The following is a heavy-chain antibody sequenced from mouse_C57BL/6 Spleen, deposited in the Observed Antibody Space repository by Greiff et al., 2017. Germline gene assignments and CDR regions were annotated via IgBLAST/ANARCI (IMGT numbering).Heavy chain of an antibody. CDR3: ARGYSNYAMDY. D-gene: IGHD2-5*01. J-gene: IGHJ4*01. CDR1: GYAFTNYL. Sequence: VMLVESGAELVRPGTSVKVSCKASGYAFTNYLIEWVKQRPGQGLEWIGVINPGSGGTNYNEKFKGKATLTADKSSSTAYMQLSSLTSEDSAVYFCARGYSNYAMDYWGQGTSVTVSS. CDR2: INPGSGGT. V-gene: IGHV1-54*01.